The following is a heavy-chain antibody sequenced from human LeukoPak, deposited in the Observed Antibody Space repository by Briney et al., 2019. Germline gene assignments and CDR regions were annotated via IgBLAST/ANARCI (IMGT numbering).Heavy chain of an antibody. CDR2: INLRGST. D-gene: IGHD3-10*01. CDR1: GGSFSGYY. CDR3: ARGHGSGSYYSADY. J-gene: IGHJ4*02. V-gene: IGHV4-34*01. Sequence: NHSDTLSLTCAVYGGSFSGYYWSWIRQPPGKGLEWIGEINLRGSTNYNPSLKSRVTISVDTSKNQFSLKLSSVTAAETAVYYCARGHGSGSYYSADYWGQGTLVIVSS.